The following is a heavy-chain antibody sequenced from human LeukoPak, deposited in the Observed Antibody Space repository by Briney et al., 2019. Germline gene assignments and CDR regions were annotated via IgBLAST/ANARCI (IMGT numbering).Heavy chain of an antibody. CDR3: AKGLSSSTWADFDY. D-gene: IGHD6-13*01. J-gene: IGHJ4*02. CDR1: GFTFSSYA. CDR2: VSGSGDRT. Sequence: GGSLRLSCAASGFTFSSYAMTWVRQAPGRGLEWVSGVSGSGDRTNYADSVKSRFTVSRDNSKNTVYLEMNRLGVDDTAVYYCAKGLSSSTWADFDYWGQGILVTVSS. V-gene: IGHV3-23*01.